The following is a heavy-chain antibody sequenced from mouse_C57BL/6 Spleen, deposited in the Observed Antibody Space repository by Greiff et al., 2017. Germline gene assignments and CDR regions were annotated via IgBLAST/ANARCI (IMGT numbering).Heavy chain of an antibody. CDR3: ARVYYGTAEGWWHGGTLAAVSEGKYF. CDR1: GYTFTSYW. Sequence: QVQLQQPGAELGMPGASVKLSCKASGYTFTSYWMHWVKQRPGQGLEWIGEIDPSGGYTIYNQKFKGKSTLTVDKTSRTAYMQLSSLTSEDSAVYYCARVYYGTAEGWWHGGTLAAVSEGKYF. D-gene: IGHD1-1*01. V-gene: IGHV1-69*01. CDR2: IDPSGGYT. J-gene: IGHJ1*01.